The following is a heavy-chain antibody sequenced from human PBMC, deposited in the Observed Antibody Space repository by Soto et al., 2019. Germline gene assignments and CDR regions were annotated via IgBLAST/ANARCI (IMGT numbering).Heavy chain of an antibody. CDR2: TSSDGASK. D-gene: IGHD1-26*01. J-gene: IGHJ6*02. V-gene: IGHV3-30*04. Sequence: QVQLVESGGGVVQPGRSLRLSCAVSGFTFSMYAMHWARQAPGKGLEWVAVTSSDGASKYYADAVKGRFTSSRDNYKKALFLQTINLRAEDTAVYYCAKALLPRWEVADAWGQGTTVTVSS. CDR1: GFTFSMYA. CDR3: AKALLPRWEVADA.